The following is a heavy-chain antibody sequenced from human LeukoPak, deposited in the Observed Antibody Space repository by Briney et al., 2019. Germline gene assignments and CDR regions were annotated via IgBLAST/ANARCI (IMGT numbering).Heavy chain of an antibody. D-gene: IGHD6-6*01. J-gene: IGHJ4*02. CDR3: ARVEPYSSSSLDY. CDR1: GYTFTGYY. Sequence: ASVKVSCKASGYTFTGYYMHWVRQAPGQGLEWMGWINPNSGGTNYAQKFQGRVTMTRDTSISTAYMELSRLRSDDTAVYYCARVEPYSSSSLDYWGQGTLVTVSS. CDR2: INPNSGGT. V-gene: IGHV1-2*02.